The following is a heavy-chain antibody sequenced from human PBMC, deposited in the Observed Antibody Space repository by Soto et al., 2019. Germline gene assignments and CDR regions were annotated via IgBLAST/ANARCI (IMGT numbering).Heavy chain of an antibody. V-gene: IGHV3-48*01. D-gene: IGHD2-15*01. CDR3: ARGLAHWYFDL. CDR2: ISSSSSTI. CDR1: GFTFSSYS. J-gene: IGHJ2*01. Sequence: EVQLVESGGGLVQSGGSLRLSCAASGFTFSSYSMNWVRQAPGKGLEWVSYISSSSSTIYYADSVKGRFTISRDNAKNSLYLQMNSLRAEDTAVYYCARGLAHWYFDLWGRGTLVTVSS.